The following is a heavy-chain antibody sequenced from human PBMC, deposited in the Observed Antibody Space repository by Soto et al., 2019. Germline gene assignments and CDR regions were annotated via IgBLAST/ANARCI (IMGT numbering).Heavy chain of an antibody. D-gene: IGHD1-1*01. J-gene: IGHJ3*02. Sequence: QVQLQQWGAGLLKPSATLSLTCAVYGGFVSSGSYYWSWIRQPPGKGLEWIGEMSHSGGTHFNPSLKSLVTISVDTSTNQFSLKMSSVTAADTALYYCARVERGTATTVVDAFDIWGPGTMVTVSS. CDR1: GGFVSSGSYY. CDR2: MSHSGGT. CDR3: ARVERGTATTVVDAFDI. V-gene: IGHV4-34*01.